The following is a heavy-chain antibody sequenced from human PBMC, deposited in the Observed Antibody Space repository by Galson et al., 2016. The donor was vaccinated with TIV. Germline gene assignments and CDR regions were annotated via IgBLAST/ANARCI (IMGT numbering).Heavy chain of an antibody. CDR1: GFSLRTSGVS. CDR2: IYWDDDK. CDR3: AHRLEFLGFDS. V-gene: IGHV2-5*02. J-gene: IGHJ5*01. Sequence: PALVKPPQTLTLTCSFSGFSLRTSGVSVGWIRQPPGKALECLALIYWDDDKPYSPSLKSRLTITKDTSKNQVVLTLTNMDPVDTATYYCAHRLEFLGFDSWGQGTPVTVSS. D-gene: IGHD1-1*01.